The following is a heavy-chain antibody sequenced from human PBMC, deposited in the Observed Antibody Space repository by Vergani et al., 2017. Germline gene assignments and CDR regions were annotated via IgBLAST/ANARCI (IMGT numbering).Heavy chain of an antibody. CDR1: GFTFSSYG. J-gene: IGHJ5*02. D-gene: IGHD5-18*01. CDR2: ISYDGSNK. CDR3: AKDGLGRGYSLKEFDP. V-gene: IGHV3-30*18. Sequence: QVQLVESGGGVVQPGRSLRLSCAASGFTFSSYGMHWVRQAPGKGLEGVAVISYDGSNKYYADSVKGRFTISRDNSKNTLYLQMNSLRAEDTAVYYCAKDGLGRGYSLKEFDPWGQGTLVTVSS.